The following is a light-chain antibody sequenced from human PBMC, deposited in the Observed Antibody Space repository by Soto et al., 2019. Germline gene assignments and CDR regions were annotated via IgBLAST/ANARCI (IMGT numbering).Light chain of an antibody. Sequence: DFQMTQSPSSLSASVGDRVTITCRASQGISNYLAWYQQKPGKVPKLLIYGASTLQSGVPSRFNGSGSGTDFTLTISILQPEDAATYYCQKYSSAPPLFTFGPGTKVDI. V-gene: IGKV1-27*01. J-gene: IGKJ3*01. CDR3: QKYSSAPPLFT. CDR2: GAS. CDR1: QGISNY.